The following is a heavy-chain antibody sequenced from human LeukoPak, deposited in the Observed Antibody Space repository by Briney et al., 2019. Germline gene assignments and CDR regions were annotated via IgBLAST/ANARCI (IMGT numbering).Heavy chain of an antibody. CDR1: GYTFTGYY. D-gene: IGHD3-9*01. CDR2: INPNSGGT. J-gene: IGHJ5*02. V-gene: IGHV1-2*06. Sequence: GASVKVSCKASGYTFTGYYMHWVRQAPGQGLEWMGRINPNSGGTNYAQKFQGRVTMTRDTSISTAYMELSRLGSDDTAVYYCAREGRRYFDWLLSNWFDPWGQGTLVTVSS. CDR3: AREGRRYFDWLLSNWFDP.